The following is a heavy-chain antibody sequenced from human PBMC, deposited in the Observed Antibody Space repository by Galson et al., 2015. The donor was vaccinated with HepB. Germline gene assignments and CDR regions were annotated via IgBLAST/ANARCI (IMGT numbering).Heavy chain of an antibody. Sequence: SLRLSCAASGFTFSSYAMHWVRQAPGKGLEWVAVISYDGSNKYYADSVKGRFTISRDNSKNTLYLQMNSLRAEDTAVYYCARVPSSGYYPLGYYGMDVWGQGTTVTVSS. J-gene: IGHJ6*02. CDR1: GFTFSSYA. CDR3: ARVPSSGYYPLGYYGMDV. D-gene: IGHD3-22*01. V-gene: IGHV3-30-3*01. CDR2: ISYDGSNK.